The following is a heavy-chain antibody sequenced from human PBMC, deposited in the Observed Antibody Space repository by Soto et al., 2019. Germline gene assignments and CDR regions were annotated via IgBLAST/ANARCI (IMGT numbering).Heavy chain of an antibody. CDR3: ARESFSASPNFFDY. J-gene: IGHJ4*02. Sequence: GGSLRLSCADSGFSFTNYEMNWVRQAPGKGLERIAYIGLSGDTIYYADSVKGRFTISRDHAKNSLELQMNSLRADDTALYYCARESFSASPNFFDYWGRGTQVTVSS. V-gene: IGHV3-48*03. CDR2: IGLSGDTI. CDR1: GFSFTNYE. D-gene: IGHD3-16*01.